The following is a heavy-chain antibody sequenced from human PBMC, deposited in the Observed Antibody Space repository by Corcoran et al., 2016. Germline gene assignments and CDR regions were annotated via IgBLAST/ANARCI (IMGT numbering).Heavy chain of an antibody. CDR2: IRSKAYGGTT. D-gene: IGHD3-3*01. J-gene: IGHJ4*02. CDR3: TRGKAAIFGVFDY. V-gene: IGHV3-49*03. CDR1: GFNFGDYA. Sequence: EVQRVESGGGLVQPWRSLRLSCTASGFNFGDYAMRWFRQAQGKGLEWVGFIRSKAYGGTTEYAATVKGIFTISRDDSKSIAYLQMKRLKTEVTALYYCTRGKAAIFGVFDYWGQGTMVTVSS.